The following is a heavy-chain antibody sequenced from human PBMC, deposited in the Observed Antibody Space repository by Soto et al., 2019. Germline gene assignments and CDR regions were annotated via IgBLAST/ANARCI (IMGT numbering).Heavy chain of an antibody. CDR1: GYSFTSYW. Sequence: GESLKISCKGSGYSFTSYWIGWVRQMPGKGLEWMGIIYPGDSDTRYSPSFQGQVTISADKSISTAYLQWSGLKASDTAMYYCARSQAAVGYDYVWGSYRHPHLDYWGQGTLVTVSS. D-gene: IGHD3-16*02. CDR3: ARSQAAVGYDYVWGSYRHPHLDY. V-gene: IGHV5-51*01. CDR2: IYPGDSDT. J-gene: IGHJ4*02.